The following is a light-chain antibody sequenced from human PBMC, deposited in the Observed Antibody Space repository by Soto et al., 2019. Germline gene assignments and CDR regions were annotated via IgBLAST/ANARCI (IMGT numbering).Light chain of an antibody. CDR3: QQYKNWPHT. V-gene: IGKV3-15*01. J-gene: IGKJ2*01. Sequence: EIVMTQSPATLSVSPGERANLSCRASQSVSSNLAWYQQKPGQAPRLLIYGASTRATGIPTRFSGSGSGTEFTLTISSLQSEEFAVYCFQQYKNWPHTFGQGTKLEIK. CDR1: QSVSSN. CDR2: GAS.